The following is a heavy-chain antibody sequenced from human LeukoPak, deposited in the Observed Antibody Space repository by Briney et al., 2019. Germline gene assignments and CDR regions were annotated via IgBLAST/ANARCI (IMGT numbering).Heavy chain of an antibody. D-gene: IGHD1-26*01. CDR1: GGSFSGYY. V-gene: IGHV4-34*01. CDR2: INHSGST. Sequence: SETLSLTSAVYGGSFSGYYWSWIRQPPGKGLEWIGEINHSGSTNYNPSLKSRVTISVDTSKNQFSLKLSSVTAADTAVYYCARDSGSYRGDASDIWGQGTMVTVSS. CDR3: ARDSGSYRGDASDI. J-gene: IGHJ3*02.